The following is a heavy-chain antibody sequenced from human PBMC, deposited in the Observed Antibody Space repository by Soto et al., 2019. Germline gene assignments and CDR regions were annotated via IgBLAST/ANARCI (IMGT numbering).Heavy chain of an antibody. J-gene: IGHJ6*02. V-gene: IGHV4-30-2*01. Sequence: TLSLTCAVSGGSISSGGYSWSWIRQPPGKGLEWIGYIYHSGSTYYNPSLKSRVAISVDRSKNQFSLKLSSVTAADTAVYYCARGDFWSGSYYYYGMDVWGQGTTVTVSS. CDR1: GGSISSGGYS. CDR3: ARGDFWSGSYYYYGMDV. D-gene: IGHD3-3*01. CDR2: IYHSGST.